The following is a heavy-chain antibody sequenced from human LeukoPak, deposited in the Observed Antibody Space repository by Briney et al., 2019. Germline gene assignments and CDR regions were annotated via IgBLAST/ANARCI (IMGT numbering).Heavy chain of an antibody. J-gene: IGHJ6*02. V-gene: IGHV1-18*01. Sequence: GASVKVSCKASGYTFTSYGISWVRQAPGQGLEWMGWISAYNGNTNYAQKLQGRVTMTTDTSTSTAYMELRSLRSDDTAVYYCARDENLLERDYYGMDVWGQGTTVTVSS. D-gene: IGHD3-3*01. CDR2: ISAYNGNT. CDR1: GYTFTSYG. CDR3: ARDENLLERDYYGMDV.